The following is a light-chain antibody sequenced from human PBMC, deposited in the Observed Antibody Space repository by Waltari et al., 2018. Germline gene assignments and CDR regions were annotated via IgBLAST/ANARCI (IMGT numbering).Light chain of an antibody. V-gene: IGLV2-14*03. CDR3: SSYTNRILV. CDR1: SSDIGDYDY. J-gene: IGLJ2*01. Sequence: QSALTQPASVSGSPGQSITISCTGSSSDIGDYDYFSWYQQHPGEAPKLIIYDVTHRASGIFNCFSGSRASSAASLTISGLQAEDEADYYCSSYTNRILVFGGGTKLTVL. CDR2: DVT.